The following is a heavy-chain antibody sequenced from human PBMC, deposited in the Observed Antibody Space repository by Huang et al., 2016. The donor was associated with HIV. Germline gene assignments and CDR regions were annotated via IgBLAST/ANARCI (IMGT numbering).Heavy chain of an antibody. D-gene: IGHD3-9*01. CDR3: ARELAVTGYWDFDS. CDR1: GFTFNVYA. J-gene: IGHJ4*02. V-gene: IGHV3-30*03. CDR2: ISADGKKN. Sequence: QAQLAESGGGAVQPGTSLTLSCVASGFTFNVYAMHWVRQAPGQGLEWVAVISADGKKNFYRDAVRGRFTISRDNSRNTVHLRMDSLSAADTATYYCARELAVTGYWDFDSWGQGTLVTVSS.